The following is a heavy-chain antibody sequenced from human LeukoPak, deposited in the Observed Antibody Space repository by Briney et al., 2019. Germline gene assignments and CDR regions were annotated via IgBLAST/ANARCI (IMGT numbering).Heavy chain of an antibody. V-gene: IGHV3-9*01. Sequence: GGSLRLSCAASGFTFDDYAMHWVRQAPGKGLEWVSGISWNSGSIDYADSVKGRFTISRDNAKNSLYLQMNSLRAEDTAFYYCAKAEGFFGGYYDHWGQGTLVTVTS. D-gene: IGHD4-23*01. CDR2: ISWNSGSI. CDR3: AKAEGFFGGYYDH. J-gene: IGHJ4*02. CDR1: GFTFDDYA.